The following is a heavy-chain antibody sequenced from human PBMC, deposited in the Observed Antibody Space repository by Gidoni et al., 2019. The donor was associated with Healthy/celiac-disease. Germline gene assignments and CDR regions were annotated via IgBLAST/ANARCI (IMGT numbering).Heavy chain of an antibody. J-gene: IGHJ6*03. CDR2: ISSRGSTR. Sequence: QVQLVESGGGLVKPGGSLRLSCAASGFTFSDYYMSWIRQAPGKGLEWVSYISSRGSTRYYADSVKGRFTSSRDNAKNSLYLQMNSLRAEDTAVYYCARAKLDTVEEYYYYYYYMDVWGKGTTVTVSS. CDR3: ARAKLDTVEEYYYYYYYMDV. V-gene: IGHV3-11*01. D-gene: IGHD2-15*01. CDR1: GFTFSDYY.